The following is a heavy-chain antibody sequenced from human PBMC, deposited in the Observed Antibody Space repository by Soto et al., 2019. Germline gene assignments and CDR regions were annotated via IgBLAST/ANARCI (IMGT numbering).Heavy chain of an antibody. D-gene: IGHD2-15*01. CDR3: TRGGPLGNYFDY. Sequence: EVQLVESGGGLVMPGGSLRLSCAASGFTFDNAWMNWVRQAPGKGLEWVGRIKRNVDGGTIDYAESVKGRFSISRDDSKNTLSLQMNSLKTEDTAVYYCTRGGPLGNYFDYWGQGTLVAVSS. V-gene: IGHV3-15*07. J-gene: IGHJ4*02. CDR1: GFTFDNAW. CDR2: IKRNVDGGTI.